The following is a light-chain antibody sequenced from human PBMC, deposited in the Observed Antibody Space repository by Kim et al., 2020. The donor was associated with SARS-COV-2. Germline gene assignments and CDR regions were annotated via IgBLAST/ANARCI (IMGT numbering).Light chain of an antibody. J-gene: IGKJ2*01. CDR2: GAS. Sequence: LSPGERSTLSCRASQSVSSSYLAGYQQKPGQAPGLLIYGASSRATGIPDRFSGSGSGTDFTLTISRLEPEDFAVYYCQQYGSSWYTFGQGTKLEI. CDR1: QSVSSSY. CDR3: QQYGSSWYT. V-gene: IGKV3-20*01.